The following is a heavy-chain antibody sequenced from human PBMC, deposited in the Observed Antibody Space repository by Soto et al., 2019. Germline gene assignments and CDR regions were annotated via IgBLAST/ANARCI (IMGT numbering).Heavy chain of an antibody. J-gene: IGHJ2*01. CDR2: IYSGGSK. CDR1: GFTVSSNY. Sequence: GGSLRLSCAASGFTVSSNYMSWVRQAPGKGLEWVSVIYSGGSKDYAETVKGRFTISRDNSKNTLYLQMNSLRAEDTAVYYCARGTPIYWYFDLWGRGTLVTVSS. D-gene: IGHD2-15*01. V-gene: IGHV3-53*01. CDR3: ARGTPIYWYFDL.